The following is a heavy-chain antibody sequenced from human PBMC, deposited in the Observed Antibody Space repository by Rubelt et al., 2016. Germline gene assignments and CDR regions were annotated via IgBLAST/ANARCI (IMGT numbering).Heavy chain of an antibody. V-gene: IGHV4-34*11. CDR3: ARDPRSGWYGYYFDY. CDR1: GGSLSGYY. Sequence: QVQLQQRGAGLLKPSETLSLTCAVYGGSLSGYYWGWIRQPPGKGLEWIGSIYYSGSANSNPSLKSRVTISVDTSNNLFSRKLGFGTAADTAGYYCARDPRSGWYGYYFDYWGQGTLLTVSS. J-gene: IGHJ4*02. CDR2: IYYSGSA. D-gene: IGHD6-19*01.